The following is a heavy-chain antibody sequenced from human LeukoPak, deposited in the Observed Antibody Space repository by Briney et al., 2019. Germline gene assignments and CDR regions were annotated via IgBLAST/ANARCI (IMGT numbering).Heavy chain of an antibody. Sequence: PGGSLRLSCAASGFTVSSNYMSWVRQAPGKGLEWVTVIYSGGSTYYADSVKGRFTISRDNSKNTLYLQMNSLRAEDTAVYYCAREAYYYDSSGLGPGYYYMDVWGKGTTVTVSS. D-gene: IGHD3-22*01. V-gene: IGHV3-53*01. CDR3: AREAYYYDSSGLGPGYYYMDV. J-gene: IGHJ6*03. CDR1: GFTVSSNY. CDR2: IYSGGST.